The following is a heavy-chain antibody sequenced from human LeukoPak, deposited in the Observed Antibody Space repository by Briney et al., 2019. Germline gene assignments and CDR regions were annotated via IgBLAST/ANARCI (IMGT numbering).Heavy chain of an antibody. D-gene: IGHD6-19*01. CDR3: ARDRSHDYSSGWYYYYGMDV. Sequence: GASVKVSCKASGYTFTSYGISWVRQAPGQGLEWMGWISAYNGNTNYAQKLQGRVTMTTDTSTSTAYMELRSLRSDDTAVYYCARDRSHDYSSGWYYYYGMDVWGQGTTVTVSS. V-gene: IGHV1-18*01. CDR1: GYTFTSYG. J-gene: IGHJ6*02. CDR2: ISAYNGNT.